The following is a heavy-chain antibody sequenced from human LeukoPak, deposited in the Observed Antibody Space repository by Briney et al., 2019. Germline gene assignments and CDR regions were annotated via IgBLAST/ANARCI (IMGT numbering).Heavy chain of an antibody. J-gene: IGHJ3*02. D-gene: IGHD3-10*01. CDR1: GYTFTGYY. CDR2: INPNSGGT. Sequence: SVKVSCKASGYTFTGYYMHWVRQAPGQGLEWMGWINPNSGGTNYAQKFQGRVTMTRDTSISTAYMELSRLRSDDTAVYYCARDVKWFGELFGSSAFDIWGQGTMVTVSS. V-gene: IGHV1-2*02. CDR3: ARDVKWFGELFGSSAFDI.